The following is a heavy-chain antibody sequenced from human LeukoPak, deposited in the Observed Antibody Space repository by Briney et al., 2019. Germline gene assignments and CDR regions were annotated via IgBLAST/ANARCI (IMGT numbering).Heavy chain of an antibody. Sequence: GGSLRLSCAASGFTFSSYAMSWVRQAPGKGLEWVSAISGSGGSTYYADSVKGRFTISRDNSKNTLYLQMNSLRAEDTAVYYCAKVIVVVPAKGDAFDIWGQGTIVTVSS. CDR1: GFTFSSYA. J-gene: IGHJ3*02. CDR2: ISGSGGST. D-gene: IGHD2-2*01. V-gene: IGHV3-23*01. CDR3: AKVIVVVPAKGDAFDI.